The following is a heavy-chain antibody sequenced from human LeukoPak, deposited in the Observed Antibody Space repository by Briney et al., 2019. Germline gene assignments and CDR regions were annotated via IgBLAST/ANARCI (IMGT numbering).Heavy chain of an antibody. J-gene: IGHJ4*02. CDR1: GFTFSSYG. V-gene: IGHV3-30*02. D-gene: IGHD3-3*01. Sequence: GGSLRLSCAASGFTFSSYGMHWVRQAPGKGLEWVAFIRYDGSNKYYADSVKGRFTISRDNSKNTLYLQMNSLRAEDTAVYYCARDLMITIFGVVSNGGFDYWGQGTLVTVSS. CDR3: ARDLMITIFGVVSNGGFDY. CDR2: IRYDGSNK.